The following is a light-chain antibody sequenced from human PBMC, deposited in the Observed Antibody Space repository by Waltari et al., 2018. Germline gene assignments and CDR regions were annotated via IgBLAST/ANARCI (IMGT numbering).Light chain of an antibody. V-gene: IGLV6-57*02. CDR1: SGSIASKY. Sequence: NFMLTQPHSVAESPGKTVTISCTGTSGSIASKYVPRYQQRPGSAPTTVIYEDNQRPSGVPDRFSGSIDSSSNSASLTISGLKTEDEADYYCQSYDSSNLWVFGGGTKLTVL. CDR3: QSYDSSNLWV. CDR2: EDN. J-gene: IGLJ3*02.